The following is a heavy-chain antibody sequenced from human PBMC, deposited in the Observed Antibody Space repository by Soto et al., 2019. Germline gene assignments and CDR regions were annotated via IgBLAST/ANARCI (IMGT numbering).Heavy chain of an antibody. CDR3: ARLRGSGNYYYDINV. V-gene: IGHV1-69*02. Sequence: ASVKVSCKASGGTFSSYTISWVRQAPGQGLEWMGRIITILGIANYAQKFQGQVTISADKSISTAYLHWSSLKASDTAMYYCARLRGSGNYYYDINVWGQGTTVTVSS. CDR2: IITILGIA. D-gene: IGHD3-10*01. J-gene: IGHJ6*02. CDR1: GGTFSSYT.